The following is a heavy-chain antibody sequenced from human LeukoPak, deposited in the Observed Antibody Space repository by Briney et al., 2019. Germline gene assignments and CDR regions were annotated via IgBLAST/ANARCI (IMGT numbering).Heavy chain of an antibody. J-gene: IGHJ4*02. CDR1: DGSISSYY. Sequence: PSETLSLTCIVADGSISSYYWSWIRQPPGKGLEWIGYVYYTGSTNYNPSLKSRVTISVDTSKNQFSLKLGSVTAADTAVFYCARSQGKNDWSYFDSWGQGTLVTVSS. V-gene: IGHV4-59*01. D-gene: IGHD3-9*01. CDR3: ARSQGKNDWSYFDS. CDR2: VYYTGST.